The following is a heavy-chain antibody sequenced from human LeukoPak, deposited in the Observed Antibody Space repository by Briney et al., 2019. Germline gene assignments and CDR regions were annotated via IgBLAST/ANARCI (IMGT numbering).Heavy chain of an antibody. CDR3: ARWVVAADYYYYLDV. J-gene: IGHJ6*03. V-gene: IGHV4-34*01. Sequence: SETLSLTCAVYGGSFSGYYWSWIRQPPGKGLEWIGEINHSGSTNYNPSLKSRVTISVDTSKNQFSLKLSSVTAADTAVYYCARWVVAADYYYYLDVWGKGTTVTVSS. D-gene: IGHD2-15*01. CDR1: GGSFSGYY. CDR2: INHSGST.